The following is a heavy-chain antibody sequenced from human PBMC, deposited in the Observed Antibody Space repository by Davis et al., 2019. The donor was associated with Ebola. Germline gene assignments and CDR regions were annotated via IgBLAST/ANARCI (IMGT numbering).Heavy chain of an antibody. J-gene: IGHJ4*02. CDR2: SRNKENRYST. V-gene: IGHV3-72*01. Sequence: GGSLRLSCETSGFIFRNYVMSWVRQAPGKGLEWVGLSRNKENRYSTEYAASVRGRFTISRDDSKESLYLQMNRLRAEDTAVYYCAKDVGQEGKSVRGFEYWGQGTLVTVSS. D-gene: IGHD3-10*01. CDR3: AKDVGQEGKSVRGFEY. CDR1: GFIFRNYV.